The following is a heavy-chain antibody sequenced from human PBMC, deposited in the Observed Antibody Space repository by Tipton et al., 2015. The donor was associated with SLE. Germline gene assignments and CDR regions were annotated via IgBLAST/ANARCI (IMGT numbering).Heavy chain of an antibody. CDR2: ISWDSDSK. J-gene: IGHJ4*02. CDR1: GSDFDDYA. D-gene: IGHD2-2*01. CDR3: VTNMDYLVSVSTLEY. V-gene: IGHV3-9*01. Sequence: SLRLSCAASGSDFDDYAMHWVRQAPGKGLEWVSSISWDSDSKYYADSVKGRFTISRDNGKSALYLHMNGLRPEDTALYYCVTNMDYLVSVSTLEYWGQGILVTVSS.